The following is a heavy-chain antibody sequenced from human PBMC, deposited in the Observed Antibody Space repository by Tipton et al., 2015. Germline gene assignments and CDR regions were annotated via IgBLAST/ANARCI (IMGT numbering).Heavy chain of an antibody. J-gene: IGHJ4*02. CDR1: GVSISSGNW. CDR3: TRYVYGVIPSGVY. Sequence: TLSLTCDVSGVSISSGNWWSWVRQPPGKGLEWIGEMYYGGTTNYNPSLKSRVTMSLDRAKNQFSLRLISVTAADTAMYYCTRYVYGVIPSGVYWGQGTLVTVSS. CDR2: MYYGGTT. V-gene: IGHV4-4*02. D-gene: IGHD3-3*01.